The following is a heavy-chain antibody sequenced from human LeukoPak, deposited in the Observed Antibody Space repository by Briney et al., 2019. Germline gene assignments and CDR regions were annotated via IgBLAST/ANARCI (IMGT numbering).Heavy chain of an antibody. D-gene: IGHD3-16*01. V-gene: IGHV4-4*02. CDR1: GGSISSSNW. Sequence: SETLSLTCAVSGGSISSSNWWSWVRQPPGKGLEWIGEIYHGGTTNYSPSLKSRVTISVDKSKNQFSLKLTSVTAADTAAYYCARERVSWGAFDIWGQGTMVTVSS. J-gene: IGHJ3*02. CDR2: IYHGGTT. CDR3: ARERVSWGAFDI.